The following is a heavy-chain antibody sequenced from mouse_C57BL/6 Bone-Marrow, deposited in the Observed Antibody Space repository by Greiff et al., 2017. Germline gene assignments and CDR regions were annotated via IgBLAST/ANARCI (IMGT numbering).Heavy chain of an antibody. V-gene: IGHV1-61*01. Sequence: VKLQQPGAELVRPGSSVKLSCKASGYTFTSYWMDWVKQRPGQGLEWIGNIYPSDSETHYNQKFKDKATLTVDKSSSTAYMQLSSLTSADSAVYYCAIGIYYDYDWFAYWGQGTLVTVSA. CDR3: AIGIYYDYDWFAY. J-gene: IGHJ3*01. CDR1: GYTFTSYW. CDR2: IYPSDSET. D-gene: IGHD2-4*01.